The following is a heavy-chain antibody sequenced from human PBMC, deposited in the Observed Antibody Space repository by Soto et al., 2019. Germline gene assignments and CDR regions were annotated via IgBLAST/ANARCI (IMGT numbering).Heavy chain of an antibody. V-gene: IGHV1-2*02. Sequence: QVQLVQSGAEVRKPGASVKVSCKTSGYIFSGNYLHWVRRAPGQGLEWMAWINAKNGATNYAQKFRGRATVTRDTSISTTYLELSGLTSDDTAVYYCARAREDSTGWFDHWGQGTQVNVSP. D-gene: IGHD6-19*01. J-gene: IGHJ4*01. CDR1: GYIFSGNY. CDR3: ARAREDSTGWFDH. CDR2: INAKNGAT.